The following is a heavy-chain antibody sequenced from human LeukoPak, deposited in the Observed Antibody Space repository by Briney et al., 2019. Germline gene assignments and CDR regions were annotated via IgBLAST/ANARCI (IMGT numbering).Heavy chain of an antibody. Sequence: SETLSLTCTVSGGSFSSGNYYWSWIRQPPGKGLEFIGYMYYTGDTYYSPSLKSRVTMSVDRSRNQFSLKLSSVTAADTAVYYCARARGNTWSYFDYWGQGTLVTVSS. CDR2: MYYTGDT. D-gene: IGHD6-13*01. CDR1: GGSFSSGNYY. J-gene: IGHJ4*02. CDR3: ARARGNTWSYFDY. V-gene: IGHV4-30-2*01.